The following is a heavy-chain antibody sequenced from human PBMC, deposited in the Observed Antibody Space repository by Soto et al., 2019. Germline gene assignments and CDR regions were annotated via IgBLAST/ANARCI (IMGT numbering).Heavy chain of an antibody. V-gene: IGHV4-61*01. CDR2: IYYSGCT. Sequence: SETLYLSTTVSGGSVSGVSYYWSWIRRPPGKGLEWIGYIYYSGCTNYNPSLKSRVTLSVATSKNQFSLKRRSVSAVDTAEYYCARYWSSDTCHGFDHWGQGTLVTVSS. D-gene: IGHD2-2*01. CDR1: GGSVSGVSYY. CDR3: ARYWSSDTCHGFDH. J-gene: IGHJ5*02.